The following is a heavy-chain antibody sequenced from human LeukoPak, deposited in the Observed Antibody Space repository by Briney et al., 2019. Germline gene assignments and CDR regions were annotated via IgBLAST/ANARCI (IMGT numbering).Heavy chain of an antibody. D-gene: IGHD2-2*01. Sequence: GGSLRLSCAASGFTFSSNSMNWVRQAPGKGLEWVSAISGSGGSTYYADSVKGRFTISRDNSKNTLYLQMNSLRAEDTAVYYCAKDQWDCSSTSCARPGYWGQGTLVTVSS. CDR1: GFTFSSNS. J-gene: IGHJ4*02. V-gene: IGHV3-23*01. CDR2: ISGSGGST. CDR3: AKDQWDCSSTSCARPGY.